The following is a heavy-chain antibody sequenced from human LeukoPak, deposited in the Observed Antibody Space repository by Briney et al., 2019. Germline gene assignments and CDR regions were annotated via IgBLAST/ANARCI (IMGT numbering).Heavy chain of an antibody. J-gene: IGHJ4*02. Sequence: GGSLRLSCAASGFTFRSYWMHWVRQAPGKGLVWVSRINTDGSSTSYADSVKGRFTISRDNSKNTLYLQMNSLRAEDTAVYYCAKDRQYQLERWGQGTLVTVSS. D-gene: IGHD2-2*01. CDR1: GFTFRSYW. CDR3: AKDRQYQLER. CDR2: INTDGSST. V-gene: IGHV3-74*01.